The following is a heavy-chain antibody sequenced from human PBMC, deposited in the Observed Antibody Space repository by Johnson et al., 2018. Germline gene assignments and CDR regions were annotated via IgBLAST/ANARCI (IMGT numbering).Heavy chain of an antibody. CDR1: GFTFSSYA. CDR3: AKDLRDYGESGWFDP. D-gene: IGHD4-17*01. J-gene: IGHJ5*02. Sequence: QEQLVQSGGGLVKPGGSLRLSCAASGFTFSSYAMSWVRQAPGKGLEWVAVILYDGSNKYYADSVKGRFTISRDNSKNTLYLQMKSPGAEDTAVYYCAKDLRDYGESGWFDPWGQGTLVTVSS. CDR2: ILYDGSNK. V-gene: IGHV3-30*18.